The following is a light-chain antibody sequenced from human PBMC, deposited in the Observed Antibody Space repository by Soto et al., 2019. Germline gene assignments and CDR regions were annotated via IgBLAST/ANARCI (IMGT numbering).Light chain of an antibody. CDR1: QSVSSSY. CDR3: QQYARSPWT. Sequence: ETGLTMSPGTLSLSHGERATLSCRASQSVSSSYLAWYQQKPGQAPRLLIYGASSRATGIPDRFSGSGSGTDFTLTLSRLEPEDFAVYYCQQYARSPWTFGQGTKVDIK. CDR2: GAS. V-gene: IGKV3-20*01. J-gene: IGKJ1*01.